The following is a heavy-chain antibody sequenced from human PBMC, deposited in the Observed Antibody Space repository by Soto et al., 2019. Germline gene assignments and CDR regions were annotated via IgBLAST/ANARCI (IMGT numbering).Heavy chain of an antibody. J-gene: IGHJ6*02. D-gene: IGHD2-2*01. CDR3: ARDMLVVVPAAMDV. CDR2: ISSSSSYI. Sequence: PGGSLRLSCAASGFTFSSYSMNWVRQAPGKGLEWVSSISSSSSYIYYADSVKGRFTISRDNAKNSLYLQMNSLRAEDTAVYYCARDMLVVVPAAMDVWGQGTTVTVS. CDR1: GFTFSSYS. V-gene: IGHV3-21*01.